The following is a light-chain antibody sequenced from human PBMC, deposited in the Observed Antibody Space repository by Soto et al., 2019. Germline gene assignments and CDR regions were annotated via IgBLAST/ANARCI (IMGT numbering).Light chain of an antibody. CDR1: QSVDTW. V-gene: IGKV1-5*01. CDR3: QHYGGMWT. Sequence: DIQMTQSPSTLSASVGDRVTITCRASQSVDTWLAWYQQKPGKAPKLLIYDASSLESGVPSRFSGSGSGTEFTLTISSLQPDDFATYYCQHYGGMWTFGQGTQGGYQ. J-gene: IGKJ1*01. CDR2: DAS.